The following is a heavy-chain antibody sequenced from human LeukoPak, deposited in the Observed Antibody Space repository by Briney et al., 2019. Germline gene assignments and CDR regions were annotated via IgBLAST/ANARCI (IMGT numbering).Heavy chain of an antibody. CDR1: GYTFTSYY. CDR2: INPSGGST. Sequence: VSVKVSCKASGYTFTSYYMHWVRQAPGQGLEWMGIINPSGGSTSYAQKFQGRVTMTRDTSTSTVYMELSSLRSEDTAVYYCAREGYEDIVVVPAAGGRGFDYWGQGTLVTVSS. CDR3: AREGYEDIVVVPAAGGRGFDY. V-gene: IGHV1-46*03. D-gene: IGHD2-2*01. J-gene: IGHJ4*02.